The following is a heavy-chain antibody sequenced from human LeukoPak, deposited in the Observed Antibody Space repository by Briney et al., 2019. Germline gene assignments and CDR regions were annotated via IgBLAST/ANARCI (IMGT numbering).Heavy chain of an antibody. J-gene: IGHJ6*02. CDR2: IYHSGST. CDR1: GGSISSSNW. Sequence: SETLSLTCGVSGGSISSSNWWSWVRQPPGKGLEWIGEIYHSGSTNYNPSLKSRVTISVDKSKNQFSLKLSSVTAADTAVYYCARDKGSSPYYYYYGMDVWGQGTTVTVSS. CDR3: ARDKGSSPYYYYYGMDV. D-gene: IGHD2-2*01. V-gene: IGHV4-4*02.